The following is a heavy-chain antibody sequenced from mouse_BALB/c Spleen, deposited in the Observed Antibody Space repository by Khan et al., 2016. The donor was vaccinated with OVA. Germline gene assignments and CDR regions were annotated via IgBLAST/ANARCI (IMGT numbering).Heavy chain of an antibody. CDR1: GYTFTSYW. CDR2: IYPGNTDT. Sequence: VQLKESGTVLARPGASVKMSCKASGYTFTSYWMHWVKQRPGQGLEWIGDIYPGNTDTNYNQKFKGKATLTAVTSSSTAYMELYSLTDEDSAVYYCARGSWDVAWFAYWGQGTLVTVSA. J-gene: IGHJ3*01. CDR3: ARGSWDVAWFAY. V-gene: IGHV1-5*01. D-gene: IGHD4-1*01.